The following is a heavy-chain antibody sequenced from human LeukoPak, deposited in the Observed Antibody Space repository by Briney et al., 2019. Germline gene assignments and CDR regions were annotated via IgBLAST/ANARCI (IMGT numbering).Heavy chain of an antibody. J-gene: IGHJ4*02. Sequence: GASVKVSCKASGGTFRFYSISWVRQAPGQGLEWMGWISAYNGNTNYAQKLQGRVTMTTDTSTSTAYMELRSLRSDDTAVYYCARDPSSSWYIIAYYFDYWGQGTLVTVSS. CDR2: ISAYNGNT. CDR3: ARDPSSSWYIIAYYFDY. D-gene: IGHD6-13*01. CDR1: GGTFRFYS. V-gene: IGHV1-18*01.